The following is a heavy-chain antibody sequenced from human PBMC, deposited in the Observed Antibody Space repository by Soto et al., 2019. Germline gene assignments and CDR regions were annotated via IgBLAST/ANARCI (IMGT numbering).Heavy chain of an antibody. Sequence: QVQLVQSGAEVKKPGSSVNVSCKASGGTFSSYGISWVRQAPGQGLEWMGGIIPIFDTANYAQKFQGRVTFTADESTSTAYMELSSLRSEDTAVYYCARHDCISSSCYYYYYYGLDVWGLGTTVTVSS. CDR1: GGTFSSYG. V-gene: IGHV1-69*12. CDR2: IIPIFDTA. J-gene: IGHJ6*02. D-gene: IGHD2-2*01. CDR3: ARHDCISSSCYYYYYYGLDV.